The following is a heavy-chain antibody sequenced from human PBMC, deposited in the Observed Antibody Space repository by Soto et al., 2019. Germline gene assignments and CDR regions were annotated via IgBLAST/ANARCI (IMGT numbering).Heavy chain of an antibody. CDR2: IYYSGST. CDR3: ARLLVVPAAIGIWFDP. V-gene: IGHV4-30-4*01. J-gene: IGHJ5*02. CDR1: GGSISSGDYY. D-gene: IGHD2-2*01. Sequence: SETLSLTCTVSGGSISSGDYYWSWIRQPPGKGLEWIGYIYYSGSTFYNPSLKSRVTISVDTSKNQFSLKLSSVTAADTAVYYCARLLVVPAAIGIWFDPWGQGTLVTVSS.